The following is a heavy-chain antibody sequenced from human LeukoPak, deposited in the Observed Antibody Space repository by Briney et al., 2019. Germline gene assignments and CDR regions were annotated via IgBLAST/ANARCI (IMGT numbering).Heavy chain of an antibody. Sequence: ASVKVSCKASGYTFTGYYMRWVRQAPGQGLEWMGWINPNSGGTNYAQKFQGRVTMTRDTSINTAYMELSRLRSDDTAVYYCARDFVDIVVVIANRFDPWGQGTLVTVSS. J-gene: IGHJ5*02. CDR1: GYTFTGYY. CDR2: INPNSGGT. CDR3: ARDFVDIVVVIANRFDP. D-gene: IGHD2-21*01. V-gene: IGHV1-2*02.